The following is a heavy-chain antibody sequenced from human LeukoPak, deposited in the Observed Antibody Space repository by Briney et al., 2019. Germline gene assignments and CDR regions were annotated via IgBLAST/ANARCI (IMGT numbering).Heavy chain of an antibody. V-gene: IGHV4-59*01. CDR3: ARHGYYYYYMDV. CDR2: IYYSGST. Sequence: PSETLSLTCTVSGGSISSYYWSWIRQPPGKGLEWIGYIYYSGSTNYNPSLKSRVTISVDTSKNQFSLKLSSVTAADTAVYTCARHGYYYYYMDVWGKGTTVTVSS. CDR1: GGSISSYY. J-gene: IGHJ6*03.